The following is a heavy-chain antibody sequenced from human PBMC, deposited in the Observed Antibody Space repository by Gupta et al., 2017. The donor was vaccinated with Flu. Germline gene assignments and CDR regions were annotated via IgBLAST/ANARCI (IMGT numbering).Heavy chain of an antibody. J-gene: IGHJ5*02. CDR2: IHYSGST. V-gene: IGHV4-31*03. CDR1: GGAISINGYY. CDR3: ARVSRRGRDISTGYWFDP. Sequence: QVQLQESGPGLVKPSQTLSLTCTVSGGAISINGYYWSWIRQHPGKGLEWIGYIHYSGSTYYNPSLRSRLTISIDTSKNQFSLKLNSVTAADTAMYYCARVSRRGRDISTGYWFDPWGQGTLVTVSS. D-gene: IGHD3-9*01.